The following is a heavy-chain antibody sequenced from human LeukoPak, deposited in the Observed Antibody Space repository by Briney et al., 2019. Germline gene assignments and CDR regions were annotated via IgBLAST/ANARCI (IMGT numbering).Heavy chain of an antibody. CDR2: IYTSGST. CDR3: ARGPPAYYYYYMDV. J-gene: IGHJ6*03. V-gene: IGHV4-4*07. Sequence: GSLRLSCAASGFTFSDYYMSWIRQPAGKGLEWIGRIYTSGSTNYNPSLKSRVTISVDTSKNQFSLKLSSVTAADTAVYYCARGPPAYYYYYMDVWGKGTTVTVSS. CDR1: GFTFSDYY.